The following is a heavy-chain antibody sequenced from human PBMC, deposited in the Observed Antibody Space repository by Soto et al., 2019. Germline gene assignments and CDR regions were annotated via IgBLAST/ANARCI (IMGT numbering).Heavy chain of an antibody. CDR1: GFTFSSYA. V-gene: IGHV3-30-3*01. CDR3: ARDSSSYCSSTSCPAVPYY. CDR2: ISYDGSNK. D-gene: IGHD2-2*01. J-gene: IGHJ4*02. Sequence: GGSLRLSCAASGFTFSSYAMHWVRQAPGKGLEWVAVISYDGSNKYYADSVKGRFTISRDNSKNTLYLQMNSLRAEDTAVYYCARDSSSYCSSTSCPAVPYYWGQGTLVTVSS.